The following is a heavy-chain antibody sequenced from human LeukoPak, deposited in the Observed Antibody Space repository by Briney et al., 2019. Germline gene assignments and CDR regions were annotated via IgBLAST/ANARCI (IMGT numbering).Heavy chain of an antibody. CDR2: VYYSGST. Sequence: PSQTLSLTCTVSGGSISSGGYYWSWIRQHPGRGLEWIVYVYYSGSTYYNPSLKSRVTISVDTSKNQFSLKLSSVTAADTAVYYCAREGLYDSSGYYFDYWGQGTLVTVSS. V-gene: IGHV4-31*03. J-gene: IGHJ4*02. CDR3: AREGLYDSSGYYFDY. CDR1: GGSISSGGYY. D-gene: IGHD3-22*01.